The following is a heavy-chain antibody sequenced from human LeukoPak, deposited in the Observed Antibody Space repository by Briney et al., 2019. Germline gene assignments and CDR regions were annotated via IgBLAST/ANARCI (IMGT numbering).Heavy chain of an antibody. CDR2: ISGSDGST. V-gene: IGHV3-23*01. CDR3: AKDGYDFWSGYQIDF. J-gene: IGHJ4*02. CDR1: GFTFSSYA. D-gene: IGHD3-3*01. Sequence: GGSLRLSCAASGFTFSSYAMTWVRQAPGKGLKWVSAISGSDGSTYYADSVTGRFTISRDNSKNTLYLQMSSLRADDTAVYYCAKDGYDFWSGYQIDFWGQGTLVTVFS.